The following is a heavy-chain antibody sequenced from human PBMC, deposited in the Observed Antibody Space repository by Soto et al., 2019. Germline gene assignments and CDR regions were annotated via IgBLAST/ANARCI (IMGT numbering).Heavy chain of an antibody. CDR1: GFPFSSYV. D-gene: IGHD4-4*01. CDR2: ISGGGSNT. J-gene: IGHJ4*02. V-gene: IGHV3-23*01. Sequence: EVQLLESGGGLVQRGGSLRLSCAASGFPFSSYVMSWVRQAPGKGLEGVSGISGGGSNTFYATSVKGRFTISRDNSKNTLFLQMNNVGAEDTAIYYCAKDSNKYSSSLRGRYFDYWGQGIGVTVSS. CDR3: AKDSNKYSSSLRGRYFDY.